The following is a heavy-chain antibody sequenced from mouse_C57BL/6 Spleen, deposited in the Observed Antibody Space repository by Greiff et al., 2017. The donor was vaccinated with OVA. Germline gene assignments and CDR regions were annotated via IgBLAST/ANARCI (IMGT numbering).Heavy chain of an antibody. Sequence: VKLLESGPGLVAPSPSLSITCTVSGFSLTSYGVSWVRQPPGQGLEWLGVIWGDGRTNYHSALFSSLSISKDNSKSQVFLKLNSLQTDDTATYYCAKPEVGRCAYWGQGTLVTVSA. D-gene: IGHD4-1*01. CDR1: GFSLTSYG. CDR3: AKPEVGRCAY. CDR2: IWGDGRT. J-gene: IGHJ3*01. V-gene: IGHV2-3*01.